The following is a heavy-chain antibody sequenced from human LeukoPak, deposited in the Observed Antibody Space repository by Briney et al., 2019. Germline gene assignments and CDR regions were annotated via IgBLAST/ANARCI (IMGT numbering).Heavy chain of an antibody. CDR3: ARAVLALRYFDWLLSYFVY. CDR1: GFTFSRYW. V-gene: IGHV4-34*01. CDR2: INHSGST. Sequence: GSLRLSCAASGFTFSRYWMSWIRQPPGKGLEWIGEINHSGSTNYNPSLKSRVTISVDTSKNQFSLKLSSVTAADTAVYYCARAVLALRYFDWLLSYFVYWGQGTLVTVSS. J-gene: IGHJ4*02. D-gene: IGHD3-9*01.